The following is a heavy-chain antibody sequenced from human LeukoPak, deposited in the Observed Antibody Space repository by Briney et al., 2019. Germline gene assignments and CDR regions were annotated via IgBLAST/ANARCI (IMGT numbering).Heavy chain of an antibody. J-gene: IGHJ6*03. Sequence: GGSLRLSCAASGFTVSSNYMSWVRQAPGNGLEWVSVIYSGGSTYYADSVKGRFTISRDNSKNTLYLQMNSLRAEDTAVHYCARSPSFGYYYYMDVWGKGTTVTVSS. CDR3: ARSPSFGYYYYMDV. V-gene: IGHV3-53*01. CDR1: GFTVSSNY. D-gene: IGHD2-2*01. CDR2: IYSGGST.